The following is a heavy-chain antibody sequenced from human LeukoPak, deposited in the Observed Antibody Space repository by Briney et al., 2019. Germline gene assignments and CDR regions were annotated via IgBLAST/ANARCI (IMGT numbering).Heavy chain of an antibody. CDR2: FNGVNEIR. J-gene: IGHJ4*02. CDR3: GEDIRGVRGTSGCFDY. CDR1: AFTIYNYN. Sequence: AGTLRLSSAASAFTIYNYNMGRVRKAPGQGLGWGVDFNGVNEIRHHEDPVQGRFTISRANTKNTLYLKMNRLRATDPAYYYGGEDIRGVRGTSGCFDYWGKGTLVTVSS. V-gene: IGHV3-23*01. D-gene: IGHD1-1*01.